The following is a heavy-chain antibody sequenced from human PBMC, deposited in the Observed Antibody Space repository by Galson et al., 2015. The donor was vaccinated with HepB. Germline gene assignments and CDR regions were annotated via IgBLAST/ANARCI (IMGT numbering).Heavy chain of an antibody. Sequence: SLRLSCAASGFTFNYWMSWVRQAPGKGLEWVAYIKQDGSEKDYVDSVKGRFTISRDNAKNSLYLQMNSLRVEDTAIYYCARGRGGGDSTSFDLWGRGTLVTVSS. J-gene: IGHJ2*01. CDR3: ARGRGGGDSTSFDL. CDR1: GFTFNYW. CDR2: IKQDGSEK. D-gene: IGHD2-21*02. V-gene: IGHV3-7*01.